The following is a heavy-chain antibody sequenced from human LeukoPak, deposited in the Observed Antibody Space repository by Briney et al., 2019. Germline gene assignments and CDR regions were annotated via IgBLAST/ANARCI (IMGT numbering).Heavy chain of an antibody. Sequence: SETLSLTCAVYGGSFSGYYWTWIRQPPGKRLEWIGYIYHSGTTNYNPSLNSRVTMLIDASKNQISLKLSSVTAADTAVYYCVRVIRSWFDTWGQGTLVTVSS. V-gene: IGHV4-59*01. CDR2: IYHSGTT. CDR1: GGSFSGYY. CDR3: VRVIRSWFDT. J-gene: IGHJ5*02.